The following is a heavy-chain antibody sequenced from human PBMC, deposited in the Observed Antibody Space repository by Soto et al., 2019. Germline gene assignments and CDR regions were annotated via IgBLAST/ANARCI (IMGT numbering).Heavy chain of an antibody. Sequence: QVQLVQSGAEGKKPWSSVKVSCQASGGTFRSYSINWVRQAPRQGLEWMGEIIPIFGTANYAQKFQGRVTIAADESTSTAYMELSSLRSEDTAVYYCARDGGRHCGGIDYWGQGTLVTVS. CDR2: IIPIFGTA. D-gene: IGHD1-26*01. J-gene: IGHJ4*02. CDR3: ARDGGRHCGGIDY. V-gene: IGHV1-69*01. CDR1: GGTFRSYS.